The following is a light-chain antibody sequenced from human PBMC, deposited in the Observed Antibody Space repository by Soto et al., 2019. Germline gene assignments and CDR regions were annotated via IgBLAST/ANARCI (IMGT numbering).Light chain of an antibody. CDR2: AAS. V-gene: IGKV1-12*01. Sequence: DIQMTQSPSSVSASVGDRVTITCRASQGISSKLAWYHQKPGKAPNLLIYAASSLQSGVPSRFSGSGSETDFTLTIGSLQPEDFATYYCQQSNSFPRTFGGGTKVEIK. CDR1: QGISSK. CDR3: QQSNSFPRT. J-gene: IGKJ4*01.